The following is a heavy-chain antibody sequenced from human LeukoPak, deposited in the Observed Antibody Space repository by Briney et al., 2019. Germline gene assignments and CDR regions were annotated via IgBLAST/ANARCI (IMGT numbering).Heavy chain of an antibody. CDR1: GGSFSGYY. D-gene: IGHD3-22*01. V-gene: IGHV4-34*01. CDR3: ARALLRYYYDSSGYSDY. Sequence: KTSETLSPTCAVYGGSFSGYYWSWIRQPPAKGLEWIGEINHSGSTNYNPSLKSRVTISVDTSKNQFSLKLSSVTAADTAVYYCARALLRYYYDSSGYSDYWGQGTLVTVSS. CDR2: INHSGST. J-gene: IGHJ4*02.